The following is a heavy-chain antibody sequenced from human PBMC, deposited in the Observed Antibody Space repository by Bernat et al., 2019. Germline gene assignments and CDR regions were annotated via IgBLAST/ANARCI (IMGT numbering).Heavy chain of an antibody. D-gene: IGHD6-13*01. CDR2: ISSSSSYI. Sequence: VQLVESGGGVVQPGRSLRLSCAASGFTFSSYAMHWVRQAPGKGLEWVSSISSSSSYIYYADSVKGRFTISRDNAKNSLYLQMNSLRAEDTAVYYCARAGSSSWDDAFDIWGQGTMVTVSS. V-gene: IGHV3-21*01. CDR3: ARAGSSSWDDAFDI. CDR1: GFTFSSYA. J-gene: IGHJ3*02.